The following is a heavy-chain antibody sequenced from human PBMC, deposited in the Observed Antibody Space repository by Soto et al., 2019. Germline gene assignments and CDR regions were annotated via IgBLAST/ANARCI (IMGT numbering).Heavy chain of an antibody. J-gene: IGHJ6*02. D-gene: IGHD6-19*01. CDR3: ATSPVAGRPYYNYGMDV. CDR1: GGSISSGGYY. V-gene: IGHV4-31*03. CDR2: IYYSGST. Sequence: KPSETLSLTCTVSGGSISSGGYYWSWIRQHPGKGLEWIGYIYYSGSTYYNPSLKSRVTISVDTSKNQFSLKLSSVTAADTAVYYCATSPVAGRPYYNYGMDVWGQGTTVTVSS.